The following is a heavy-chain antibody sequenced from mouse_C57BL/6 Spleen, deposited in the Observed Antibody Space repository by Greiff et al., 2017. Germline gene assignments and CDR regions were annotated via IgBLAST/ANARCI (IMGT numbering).Heavy chain of an antibody. D-gene: IGHD2-2*01. CDR2: IYPRRGNT. CDR1: GYTFTSYG. Sequence: VQLQQSGAALARPGASVKLSCKASGYTFTSYGISWVKQRTGQGLEWIGEIYPRRGNTYYNEKFKGKATLTADKSSSTAYMELRSLTSEDSAVYFCARDGYDDGTGIAYWGQGTLVTVSA. J-gene: IGHJ3*01. CDR3: ARDGYDDGTGIAY. V-gene: IGHV1-81*01.